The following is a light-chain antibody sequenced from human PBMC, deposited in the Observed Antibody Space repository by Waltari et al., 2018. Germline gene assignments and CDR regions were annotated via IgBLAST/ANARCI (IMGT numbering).Light chain of an antibody. CDR2: DVS. CDR1: SSDVGDFNS. V-gene: IGLV2-14*03. CDR3: SAFTTSSTLL. Sequence: QSALTQPASVSASPGESITIPCTATSSDVGDFNSVSWYQQHPGKAPKFMVYDVSTRPSGVSHRFSDSKSVNTASLTISGLQAEDEAVYYCSAFTTSSTLLFGGGTKLTVL. J-gene: IGLJ2*01.